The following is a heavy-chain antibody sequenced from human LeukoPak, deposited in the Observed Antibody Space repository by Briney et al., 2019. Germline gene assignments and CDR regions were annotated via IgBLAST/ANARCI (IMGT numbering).Heavy chain of an antibody. CDR1: GFTFSSYE. J-gene: IGHJ4*02. Sequence: PGGPLRLSCAASGFTFSSYEMNWVRQAPGKGLEGVSYISSNGSTIYYADSVKGRFTISRDNAKNSLYLQMNSLRAEDTAVYYCARVDIVATPYSYYFDYWGQGTLVTVSS. D-gene: IGHD5-12*01. V-gene: IGHV3-48*03. CDR3: ARVDIVATPYSYYFDY. CDR2: ISSNGSTI.